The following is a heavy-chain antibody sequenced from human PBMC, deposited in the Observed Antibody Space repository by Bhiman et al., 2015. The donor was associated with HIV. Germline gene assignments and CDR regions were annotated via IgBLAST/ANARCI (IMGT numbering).Heavy chain of an antibody. Sequence: EVQLLESGGGLVQSGGSLRLSCAASGFTFSSYAMSWVCQAPGKGLEWVSTIIGSGVSTYYVGSVKGRFTISRDNSKNTLFLQMNSLRVEDAAVYYCAKHPARYCTSTSCSNLDYWGQGTLVTVSS. CDR3: AKHPARYCTSTSCSNLDY. J-gene: IGHJ4*02. V-gene: IGHV3-23*01. CDR2: IIGSGVST. CDR1: GFTFSSYA. D-gene: IGHD2-2*01.